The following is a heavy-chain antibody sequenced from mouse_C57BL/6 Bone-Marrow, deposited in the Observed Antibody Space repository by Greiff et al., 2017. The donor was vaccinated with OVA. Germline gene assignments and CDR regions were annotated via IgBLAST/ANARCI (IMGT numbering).Heavy chain of an antibody. Sequence: QVQLQQSGPGLVAPSQSLSITCTVSGFSLTSYAISWVRQPPGKGLEWLGVIWTGGGTNYNSALKSRLSISKDNSKSQVFLKMNRLQTDDTARYYCASHYYSNYEGFAYWGQGTLVTVSA. CDR2: IWTGGGT. D-gene: IGHD2-5*01. CDR3: ASHYYSNYEGFAY. J-gene: IGHJ3*01. V-gene: IGHV2-9-1*01. CDR1: GFSLTSYA.